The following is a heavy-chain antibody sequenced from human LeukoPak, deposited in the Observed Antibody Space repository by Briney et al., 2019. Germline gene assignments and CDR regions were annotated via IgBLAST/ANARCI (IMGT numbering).Heavy chain of an antibody. CDR1: GYTFTSYD. J-gene: IGHJ6*03. Sequence: ASVKVSCKASGYTFTSYDINWVRQATGQGLEWMGWMNPNSGNTGYAQKFQGRVTITRNTSISTAYMELSSLRSEDTAVYYCARGRRYYGSGRRYYYYYMDVWGKGTTVTVSS. D-gene: IGHD3-10*01. V-gene: IGHV1-8*03. CDR2: MNPNSGNT. CDR3: ARGRRYYGSGRRYYYYYMDV.